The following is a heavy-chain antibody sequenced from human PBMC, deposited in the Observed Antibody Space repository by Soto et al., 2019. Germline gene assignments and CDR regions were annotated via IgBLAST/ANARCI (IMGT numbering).Heavy chain of an antibody. J-gene: IGHJ4*02. CDR2: VKQDGSDK. CDR3: LIELYSRTDS. CDR1: GFTFSSYW. D-gene: IGHD6-13*01. V-gene: IGHV3-7*01. Sequence: EELLVESGGGLVQSGGSLRLSCAASGFTFSSYWMSWVRQAPGMGLEWVANVKQDGSDKYYTDSVKGRFTISRDNAKNSLHLQMNSLRAADTAVYYCLIELYSRTDSWGQGALVTVSS.